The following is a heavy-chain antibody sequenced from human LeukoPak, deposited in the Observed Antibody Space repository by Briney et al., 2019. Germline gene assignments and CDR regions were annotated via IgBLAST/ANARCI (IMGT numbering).Heavy chain of an antibody. CDR2: ISSSSSYI. J-gene: IGHJ3*02. CDR3: ARAASPDYYDSSGNDAFDI. CDR1: GFTFSSYS. D-gene: IGHD3-22*01. V-gene: IGHV3-21*01. Sequence: PGGSLRLSCAASGFTFSSYSMNWVRQAPGKGLEWVSSISSSSSYIYYADSVKGRFTISRDNAKNSLYLQMNSLRAEDTAVYNCARAASPDYYDSSGNDAFDIWGQGTMVTVSS.